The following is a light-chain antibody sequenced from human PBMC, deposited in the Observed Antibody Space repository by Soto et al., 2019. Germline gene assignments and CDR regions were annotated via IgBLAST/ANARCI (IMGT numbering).Light chain of an antibody. V-gene: IGKV3-15*01. CDR2: DAS. CDR3: QQYNNWPPLT. J-gene: IGKJ4*01. CDR1: QSVSSS. Sequence: EIVMTQSPATLSVSPGDRATLSCKASQSVSSSLAWYQQIPGQAPRLLIYDASTRATGIPARFGGSGSGTELTLIISSLQSEDFAVYSCQQYNNWPPLTFGGGTKVDLK.